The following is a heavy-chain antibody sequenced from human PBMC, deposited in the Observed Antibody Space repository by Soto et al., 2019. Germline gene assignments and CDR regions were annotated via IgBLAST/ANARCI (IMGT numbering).Heavy chain of an antibody. Sequence: QVHLVQSGAEVQKPGASVRISCQASGYGFTTSAIHWVRQAPGQSLEWMGWINPATGDTKYSQKVQGRVTFASDTSATTVYMDLRSLASHDTAVYYCARAAGRSKLLPYYFDPWGQGTLVTVSS. CDR2: INPATGDT. V-gene: IGHV1-3*01. CDR3: ARAAGRSKLLPYYFDP. J-gene: IGHJ5*02. CDR1: GYGFTTSA. D-gene: IGHD3-10*01.